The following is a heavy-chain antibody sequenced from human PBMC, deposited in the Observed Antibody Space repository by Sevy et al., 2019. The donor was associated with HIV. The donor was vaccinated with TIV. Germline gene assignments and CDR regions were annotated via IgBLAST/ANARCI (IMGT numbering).Heavy chain of an antibody. Sequence: GGSLRLSCAASGFTSSDHYVDWVRQAPGKGLEWVGRIRNRPNSYTTEYAASVKGRFTISRDDSRNSVYLQMNSLKTKDSAVYYCVRGPNCGVGGCQQISPYCLDVWGKGATVTVSS. CDR3: VRGPNCGVGGCQQISPYCLDV. V-gene: IGHV3-72*01. CDR1: GFTSSDHY. CDR2: IRNRPNSYTT. J-gene: IGHJ6*03. D-gene: IGHD2-15*01.